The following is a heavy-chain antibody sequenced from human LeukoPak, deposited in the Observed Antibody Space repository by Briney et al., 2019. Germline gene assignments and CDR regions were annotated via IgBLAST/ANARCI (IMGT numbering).Heavy chain of an antibody. D-gene: IGHD3-22*01. J-gene: IGHJ3*02. CDR3: ARVPYYYDSSGYRFDI. CDR1: GYTFTSYY. Sequence: ASVKVSCKASGYTFTSYYMHWVRQAPGQGLEWMGIINPSGGSTSYAQKFQGRVTVTADESTSTAYMELSSLRSEDTAVYYCARVPYYYDSSGYRFDIWGQGTMVTVSS. CDR2: INPSGGST. V-gene: IGHV1-46*01.